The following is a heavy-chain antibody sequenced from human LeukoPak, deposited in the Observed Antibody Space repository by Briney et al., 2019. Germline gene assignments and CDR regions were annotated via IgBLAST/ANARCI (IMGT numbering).Heavy chain of an antibody. CDR2: IYYSGST. D-gene: IGHD3-10*01. J-gene: IGHJ4*02. CDR3: ASSPSSGSYSFDY. V-gene: IGHV4-30-4*08. Sequence: SETLSLTCTVPGGSISSGDYYWSWIRQPPGKGLEWIGYIYYSGSTYYNPSLKSRVTISVDTSKNLFSLKLSSVTAADTAVYYCASSPSSGSYSFDYWGQGTLVTVSS. CDR1: GGSISSGDYY.